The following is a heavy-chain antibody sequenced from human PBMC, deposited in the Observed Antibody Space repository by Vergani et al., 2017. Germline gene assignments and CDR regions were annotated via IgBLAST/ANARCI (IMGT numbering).Heavy chain of an antibody. CDR1: GYSFTSYW. J-gene: IGHJ2*01. D-gene: IGHD1-26*01. CDR2: IYPGDSDT. V-gene: IGHV5-51*01. CDR3: ARRQGCLLGRELPYWYFDL. Sequence: EVQLVQSGAEVKKPGASLKISCKGSGYSFTSYWIGWVRQMPRKGRGWMGIIYPGDSDTSYSPSFQGQGTISADKSISTAYLQWGSLKASDTAMYYCARRQGCLLGRELPYWYFDLWGRGTLVTVSS.